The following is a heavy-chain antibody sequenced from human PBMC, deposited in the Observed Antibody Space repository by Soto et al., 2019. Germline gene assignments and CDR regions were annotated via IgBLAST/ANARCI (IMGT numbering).Heavy chain of an antibody. CDR3: AIAAAGAIDFDY. V-gene: IGHV1-69*01. CDR2: IIPIFGTA. D-gene: IGHD6-13*01. J-gene: IGHJ4*02. Sequence: APGQGLEWMGGIIPIFGTANYAQKFQGRVTITADESTSTAYMELSSLRSEDTAVYYCAIAAAGAIDFDYWGQGTLVTVS.